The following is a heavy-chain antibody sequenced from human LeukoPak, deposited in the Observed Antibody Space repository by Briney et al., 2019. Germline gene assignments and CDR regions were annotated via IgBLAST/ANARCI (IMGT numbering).Heavy chain of an antibody. CDR2: ISWNSGSI. V-gene: IGHV3-9*01. J-gene: IGHJ5*02. CDR1: GFTFDDYA. Sequence: GGSLRLSCAASGFTFDDYAMHWVRQAPGKGLEWVSGISWNSGSIGYADSVKGRFTISRDNAKNSLYLQMNSLRAEDTALYYCAKGLHGSGSYGFDPWGQGTLVTVSS. CDR3: AKGLHGSGSYGFDP. D-gene: IGHD3-10*01.